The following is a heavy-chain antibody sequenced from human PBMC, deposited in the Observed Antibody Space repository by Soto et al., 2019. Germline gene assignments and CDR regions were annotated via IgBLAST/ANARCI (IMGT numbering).Heavy chain of an antibody. CDR2: IWYDGSNK. CDR3: ARDGEDIVVVPAAMLYYYYMDV. CDR1: GFTFSSYG. J-gene: IGHJ6*03. V-gene: IGHV3-33*01. D-gene: IGHD2-2*01. Sequence: QVQLVESGGGVVQPGRSLRHSCAASGFTFSSYGMHWVRQAPGKGLEWVAVIWYDGSNKYYADSVKGRFTISRDNSKNTLYLQMNSLRGEDTAVYYCARDGEDIVVVPAAMLYYYYMDVWGKGTTVTVSS.